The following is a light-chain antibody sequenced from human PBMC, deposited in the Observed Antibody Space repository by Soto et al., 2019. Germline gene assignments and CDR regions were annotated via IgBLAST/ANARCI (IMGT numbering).Light chain of an antibody. CDR3: HQDFNLPWT. CDR1: QSVSSNY. Sequence: IVLTQSPGTLSLSPGERATLSCRPSQSVSSNYLAWYQQKPGQAPRLLIYGASSRATGVPDRFSGSGSGTDFTLTISRLGPEDFAVYFCHQDFNLPWTFGQGTKVDI. V-gene: IGKV3-20*01. J-gene: IGKJ1*01. CDR2: GAS.